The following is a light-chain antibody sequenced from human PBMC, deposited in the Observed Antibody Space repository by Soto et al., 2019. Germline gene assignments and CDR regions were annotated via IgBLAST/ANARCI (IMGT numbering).Light chain of an antibody. J-gene: IGKJ3*01. CDR3: QQYNIYPFT. Sequence: DIQMTQSPSTLSAAVGDRVTITCRASQSISSWLAWYQQKPGKAPKLLIYRASSLESGVPSRFSGSGSGTEFTLNISSLQPDDFATYYCQQYNIYPFTFGPGTKVDIK. CDR2: RAS. V-gene: IGKV1-5*03. CDR1: QSISSW.